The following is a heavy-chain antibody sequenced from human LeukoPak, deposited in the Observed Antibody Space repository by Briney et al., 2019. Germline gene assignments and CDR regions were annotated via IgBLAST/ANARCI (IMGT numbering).Heavy chain of an antibody. CDR2: INHSGST. J-gene: IGHJ4*02. CDR3: ASRPFPASLVY. Sequence: SETLSLTCAVYGGSFSGYYWSWIRQPPGNGLEWIGEINHSGSTNYNPSLKSRVTISVDTSKNQFSLKLSSVTAADTAVYYCASRPFPASLVYWGQGTLVTVSS. V-gene: IGHV4-34*01. CDR1: GGSFSGYY. D-gene: IGHD2-2*01.